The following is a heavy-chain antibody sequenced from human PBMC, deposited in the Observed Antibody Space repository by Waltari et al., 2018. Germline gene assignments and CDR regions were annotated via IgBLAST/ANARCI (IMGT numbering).Heavy chain of an antibody. J-gene: IGHJ6*02. CDR2: INPNSGGT. V-gene: IGHV1-2*02. CDR3: ARDVVVVAATYYGMDV. CDR1: GYTFTGYY. Sequence: QVQLVQSGAEVKKPGASVKVSCKASGYTFTGYYMHWVRQAPGQGLVWMGWINPNSGGTNDAQKFQGRVTMTRDTSISTAYMELSRLRSDDTAVYYCARDVVVVAATYYGMDVWGQGTTVTVSS. D-gene: IGHD2-15*01.